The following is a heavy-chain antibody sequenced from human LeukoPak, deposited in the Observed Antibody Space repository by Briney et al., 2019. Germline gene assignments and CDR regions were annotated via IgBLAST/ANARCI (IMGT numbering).Heavy chain of an antibody. J-gene: IGHJ4*02. D-gene: IGHD3-10*01. CDR2: INHSGST. CDR1: GGSFSGYY. CDR3: ARPNSYYYGSGSYYRRNYYFDY. Sequence: SETLSLTCAVYGGSFSGYYWSWIRQPPGEGLEWIGEINHSGSTNYNPSLKSRVTISVDTSKNQFSLKLSSVTAADTAVYYCARPNSYYYGSGSYYRRNYYFDYWGQGTLVTVSS. V-gene: IGHV4-34*01.